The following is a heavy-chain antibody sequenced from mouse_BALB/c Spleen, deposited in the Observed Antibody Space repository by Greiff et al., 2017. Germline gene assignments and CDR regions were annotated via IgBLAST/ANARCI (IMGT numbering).Heavy chain of an antibody. CDR2: ISSGGSYT. CDR3: ARHGKLLRYFDY. V-gene: IGHV5-6*01. CDR1: GFTFSSYG. J-gene: IGHJ2*01. D-gene: IGHD1-1*01. Sequence: EVNLVESGGDLVKPGGSLKLSCAASGFTFSSYGMSWVRQTPDKRLEWVATISSGGSYTYYPDSVKGRFTISRDNAKNTLYLQMSSLKSEDTAMYYCARHGKLLRYFDYWGQGTTLTVSS.